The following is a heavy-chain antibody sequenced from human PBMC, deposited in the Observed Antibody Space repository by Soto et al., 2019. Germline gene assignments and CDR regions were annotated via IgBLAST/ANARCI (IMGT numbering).Heavy chain of an antibody. CDR2: FYIGGST. D-gene: IGHD6-6*01. J-gene: IGHJ6*02. CDR1: GFAVNINY. CDR3: ARGGSSSRAYGMDV. Sequence: GGSLRVSCAASGFAVNINYMSWVRQAPGKGLEWASVFYIGGSTYYTDSVKGRFTISRDNSKNTLYLQMNSLRAEDTAVYYCARGGSSSRAYGMDVWGQGTTVTVS. V-gene: IGHV3-53*01.